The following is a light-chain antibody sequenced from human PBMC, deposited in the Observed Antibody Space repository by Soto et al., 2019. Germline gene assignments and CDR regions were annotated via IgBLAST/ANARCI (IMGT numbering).Light chain of an antibody. Sequence: DIVMTQSPDSLAVSLGERATINCKSSQSVLYSSNNKNYLAWYQQKPGQPPKLLIYWASTRESGVPDRFSGSGSGTDFTLIISSLQAVDVAVYYCQQYYSTPITFGQGTRLEIK. V-gene: IGKV4-1*01. CDR1: QSVLYSSNNKNY. CDR3: QQYYSTPIT. J-gene: IGKJ5*01. CDR2: WAS.